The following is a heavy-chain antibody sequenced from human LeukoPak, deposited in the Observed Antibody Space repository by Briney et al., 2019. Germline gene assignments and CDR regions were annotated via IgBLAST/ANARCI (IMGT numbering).Heavy chain of an antibody. CDR3: ARKIVVVPAADSYGMDV. V-gene: IGHV3-33*08. Sequence: GGSLRLSCAATGFPVSSYYMSWVRQAPGKGLEWVAVIWYDGSNKYYADSVKGRFTISRDNSKNTLYLQMNSLRAEDTAVYYCARKIVVVPAADSYGMDVWGQGTTVTVSS. CDR2: IWYDGSNK. CDR1: GFPVSSYY. J-gene: IGHJ6*02. D-gene: IGHD2-2*01.